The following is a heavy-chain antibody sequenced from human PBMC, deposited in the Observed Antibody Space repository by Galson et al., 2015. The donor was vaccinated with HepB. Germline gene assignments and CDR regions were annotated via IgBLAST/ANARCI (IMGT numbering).Heavy chain of an antibody. CDR2: ISSSSSTI. Sequence: SLRLSCAASGFTFGDYAMSWFRQAPGKGLEWVSYISSSSSTIYYADSAKGRFTISRDNAKNSLYLQMNSLRAEDTAVYYCARGHDYGDYYYYYGMDVWGQGTTVTVSS. J-gene: IGHJ6*02. D-gene: IGHD4-17*01. V-gene: IGHV3-48*01. CDR3: ARGHDYGDYYYYYGMDV. CDR1: GFTFGDYA.